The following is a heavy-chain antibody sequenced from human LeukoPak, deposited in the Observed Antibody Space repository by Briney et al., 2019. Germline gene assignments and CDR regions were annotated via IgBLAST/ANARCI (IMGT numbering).Heavy chain of an antibody. D-gene: IGHD1-14*01. CDR1: GGSFSNYY. J-gene: IGHJ6*02. CDR2: IYTSGST. CDR3: ARQPPQYYGMDV. Sequence: SQTLSLTCRVSGGSFSNYYWSWIRQPAGKGLEWIGRIYTSGSTNYNPSLKSRVTRTVDTSNNQSSLKLTSVPAADMAVYYCARQPPQYYGMDVWGQGTTVTVSS. V-gene: IGHV4-4*07.